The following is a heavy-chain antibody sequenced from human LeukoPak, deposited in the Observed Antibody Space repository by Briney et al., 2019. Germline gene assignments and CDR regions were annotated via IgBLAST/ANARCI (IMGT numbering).Heavy chain of an antibody. D-gene: IGHD2-21*02. CDR3: ARDCGGDCYSEGDYFDY. Sequence: SETLSLTCTVSGGSISSYYWSWIRQPPGKGLEWIGYIYYSGSTYYNPSLKSRVTISVDTSKNQFSLKLSSVTAADTAVYYCARDCGGDCYSEGDYFDYWGQGTLVTVSS. CDR2: IYYSGST. CDR1: GGSISSYY. J-gene: IGHJ4*02. V-gene: IGHV4-59*12.